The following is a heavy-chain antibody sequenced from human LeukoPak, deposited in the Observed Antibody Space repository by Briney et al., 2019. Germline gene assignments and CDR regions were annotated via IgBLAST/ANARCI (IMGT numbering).Heavy chain of an antibody. CDR3: ARDADGSGTLLDY. J-gene: IGHJ4*02. D-gene: IGHD3-10*01. CDR2: INADNGNT. CDR1: VSTFTNCG. V-gene: IGHV1-18*01. Sequence: ASVKLSCKATVSTFTNCGISWERQATRQALEWMGWINADNGNTRYAQKLQGRVTMNTDTSTTTAYMDLRSLRSDDTAVYYCARDADGSGTLLDYWGQGTLVTVSS.